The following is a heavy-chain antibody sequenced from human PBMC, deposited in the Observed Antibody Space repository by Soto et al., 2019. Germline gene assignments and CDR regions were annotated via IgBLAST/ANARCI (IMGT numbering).Heavy chain of an antibody. D-gene: IGHD2-8*02. CDR2: ISSSSSYI. J-gene: IGHJ4*02. CDR3: AREPYSTYVLVYDFDY. Sequence: EVQLVESGGGLVKPGGSLRLSCAASGFTFSSYSMNWVRQAPGKGLEWVSSISSSSSYIYYADSVKGRFTISRDNAKNSQYLKMNSLRAEDTAVYYCAREPYSTYVLVYDFDYWGQGTLVTVSS. CDR1: GFTFSSYS. V-gene: IGHV3-21*01.